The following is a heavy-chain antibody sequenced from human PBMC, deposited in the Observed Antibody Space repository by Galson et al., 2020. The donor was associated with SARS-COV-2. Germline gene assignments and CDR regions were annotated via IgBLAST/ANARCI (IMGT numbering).Heavy chain of an antibody. Sequence: PGGSLRLSCAASGFTFSSYSMNWVRQAPGKGLEWVSSISTGSNYIYYTDSVKGRFTVSRDNAKNSLYLQINSLRAEDTAVYYCARDRVWAFDIWGQGTMVTVSS. CDR2: ISTGSNYI. CDR3: ARDRVWAFDI. J-gene: IGHJ3*02. CDR1: GFTFSSYS. V-gene: IGHV3-21*01. D-gene: IGHD6-13*01.